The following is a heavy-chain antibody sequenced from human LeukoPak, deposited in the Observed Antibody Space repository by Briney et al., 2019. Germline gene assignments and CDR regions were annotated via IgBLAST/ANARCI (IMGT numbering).Heavy chain of an antibody. J-gene: IGHJ5*02. CDR3: ASYRSYYDSSGGKNWFDP. CDR1: GGSFSGYY. D-gene: IGHD3-22*01. CDR2: INHSGST. V-gene: IGHV4-34*01. Sequence: SETLSLTCAVYGGSFSGYYWSWIRQPPGKGLEWIGEINHSGSTNYNPSLKSRVTISVDTSKNQFSLKLSSVTAADTAVYYCASYRSYYDSSGGKNWFDPWGQETLVTVSS.